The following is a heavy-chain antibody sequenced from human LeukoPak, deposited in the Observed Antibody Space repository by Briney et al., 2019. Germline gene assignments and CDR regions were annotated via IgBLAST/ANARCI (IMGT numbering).Heavy chain of an antibody. V-gene: IGHV3-21*01. CDR1: GFTFSTYS. J-gene: IGHJ4*02. Sequence: PGGSLRLSCAASGFTFSTYSMNWVRRAPGKGLEWVASISGSSSSYIYYADSFKGRFTISRDNAKNSLYLQMNSLRVEDTAVYYCASGPPIDYWGQGTLVTVSS. CDR2: ISGSSSSYI. CDR3: ASGPPIDY.